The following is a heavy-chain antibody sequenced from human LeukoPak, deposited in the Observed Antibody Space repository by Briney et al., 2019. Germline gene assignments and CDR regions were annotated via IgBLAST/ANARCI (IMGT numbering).Heavy chain of an antibody. V-gene: IGHV3-30-3*01. Sequence: GGSLRLSCAASGFTFSSYAMHWVRQAPGKGLEWVAVISYDGSNKYYADSVKGRFTISRDNSKNTLYLQMNSLRAEDTAVYYCARAIVAGIQDYYYGMDVWGQGTTVTVSS. CDR3: ARAIVAGIQDYYYGMDV. CDR1: GFTFSSYA. CDR2: ISYDGSNK. J-gene: IGHJ6*02. D-gene: IGHD6-19*01.